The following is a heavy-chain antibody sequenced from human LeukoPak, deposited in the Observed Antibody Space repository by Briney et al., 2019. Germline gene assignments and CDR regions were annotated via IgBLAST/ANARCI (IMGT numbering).Heavy chain of an antibody. J-gene: IGHJ1*01. Sequence: GASVTVSCKSSGYTFTGYYIHWVRQAPGQGLEWMGWINPNSGGTNYIQKFQGRVTMTRDTSISTASMELSRLRFDDTAVYYCARSTTPNENEYFEHWGQGTLVTVSS. CDR1: GYTFTGYY. D-gene: IGHD2/OR15-2a*01. CDR3: ARSTTPNENEYFEH. CDR2: INPNSGGT. V-gene: IGHV1-2*02.